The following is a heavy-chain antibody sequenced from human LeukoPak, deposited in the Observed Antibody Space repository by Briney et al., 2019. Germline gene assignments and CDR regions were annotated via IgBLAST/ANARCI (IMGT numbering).Heavy chain of an antibody. J-gene: IGHJ4*02. CDR3: ARGDDYGDYVGGVTVDY. Sequence: GGSLRLSCAASGFTFSNYAMHWVRQAPGKGLEWVAVISYDGSNKYYADSVKGRFTISRDNSKNTLYLQMNSLRAEDTAVYYCARGDDYGDYVGGVTVDYWGQGTLVTVSS. CDR2: ISYDGSNK. CDR1: GFTFSNYA. V-gene: IGHV3-30-3*01. D-gene: IGHD4-17*01.